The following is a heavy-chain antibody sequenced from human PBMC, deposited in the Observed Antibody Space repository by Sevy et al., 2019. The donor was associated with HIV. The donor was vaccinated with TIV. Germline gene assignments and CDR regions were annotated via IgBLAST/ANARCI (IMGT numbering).Heavy chain of an antibody. V-gene: IGHV1-69*06. CDR2: IIPIFGTA. Sequence: ASVKVSCKASGGTFSSYAISWVRQAPGQGLEWMGGIIPIFGTANYAQKFQGRVTITADKSTSTAYMELSSLRSEDTAVYYCAGQGIQLWLGAWFDPRGQGTLVTVSS. CDR1: GGTFSSYA. D-gene: IGHD5-18*01. J-gene: IGHJ5*02. CDR3: AGQGIQLWLGAWFDP.